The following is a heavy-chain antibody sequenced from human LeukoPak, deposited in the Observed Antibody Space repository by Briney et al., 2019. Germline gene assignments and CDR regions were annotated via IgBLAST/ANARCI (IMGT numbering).Heavy chain of an antibody. CDR1: GYTFTSYD. Sequence: ASVKVSCKASGYTFTSYDINWVRQATGQGLEWLGWMNPNSGNTGYAQNFQGRVTITRDTSMDTAYMELTSLRYEDTAVYYCAGDYYGSKSSPFHPWGQGTLVTVSS. CDR3: AGDYYGSKSSPFHP. V-gene: IGHV1-8*01. D-gene: IGHD3-10*01. J-gene: IGHJ5*02. CDR2: MNPNSGNT.